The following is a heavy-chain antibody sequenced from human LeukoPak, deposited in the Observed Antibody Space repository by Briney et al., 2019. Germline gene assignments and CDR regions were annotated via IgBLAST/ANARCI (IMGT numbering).Heavy chain of an antibody. J-gene: IGHJ5*02. V-gene: IGHV4-4*07. CDR2: IYTSGST. D-gene: IGHD1-26*01. CDR3: ARDGSAALGINWFDP. CDR1: GGSISSYY. Sequence: SETLSLTCTVSGGSISSYYWSWIRQPAGKGLEWIGRIYTSGSTNYNPSLKSRVTMSVDTSKNQFSLKLSSVTAADTAVYYCARDGSAALGINWFDPWGQGTLVTVSS.